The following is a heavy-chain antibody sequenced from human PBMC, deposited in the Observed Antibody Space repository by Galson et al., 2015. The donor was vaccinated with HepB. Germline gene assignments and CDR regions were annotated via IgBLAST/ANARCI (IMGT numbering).Heavy chain of an antibody. CDR1: GFTFSSYS. CDR3: ARDWARIVGGTRSPILH. CDR2: ISSSSSYI. Sequence: SLRLSCAASGFTFSSYSMNWVRQAPGKGLEWVSSISSSSSYIYYADSVKGRFTISRDNAKKSLYLQMNSLRAEDTAVYYCARDWARIVGGTRSPILHWGQGTLVTVSS. D-gene: IGHD1-26*01. V-gene: IGHV3-21*01. J-gene: IGHJ4*02.